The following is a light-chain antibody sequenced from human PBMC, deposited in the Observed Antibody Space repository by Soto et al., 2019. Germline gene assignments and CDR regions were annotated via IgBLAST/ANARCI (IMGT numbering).Light chain of an antibody. V-gene: IGLV2-23*02. J-gene: IGLJ1*01. Sequence: QSALTQPASVSGSPGQSITISCTGTSSDVGSYNLVSWCQQHPGKAPKLMIYEVSKRPSGVSNRFSGFKSGNTASLTISGLQAEDEADYYCCSYAGSSTYVFGTGTKVTVL. CDR2: EVS. CDR3: CSYAGSSTYV. CDR1: SSDVGSYNL.